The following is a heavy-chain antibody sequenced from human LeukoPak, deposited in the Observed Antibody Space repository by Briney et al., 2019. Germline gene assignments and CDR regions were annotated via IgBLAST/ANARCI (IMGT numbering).Heavy chain of an antibody. V-gene: IGHV3-7*01. CDR1: GFTFSTYW. Sequence: GGSLRLSCAASGFTFSTYWMSWVRQAPGKGLEWVANIKEDGSEKYYVDSVKGRFTISRDNAKNSLYLQMNSLRAEDTAVYYCARDYDFWSGYDRDYYYYMDVWGKGTTVTVSS. D-gene: IGHD3-3*01. CDR3: ARDYDFWSGYDRDYYYYMDV. CDR2: IKEDGSEK. J-gene: IGHJ6*03.